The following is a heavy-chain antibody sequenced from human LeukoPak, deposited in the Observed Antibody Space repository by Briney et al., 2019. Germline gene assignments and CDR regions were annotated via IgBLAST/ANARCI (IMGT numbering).Heavy chain of an antibody. J-gene: IGHJ4*02. CDR2: ISGGGGGT. CDR3: AKDRMSNSWYGTHFDS. CDR1: AFTFSTYS. Sequence: GGSLRLSCAASAFTFSTYSMHWVRQAPGKGLEWVSSISGGGGGTYYADSVKGRFTISRDNSKNTLYLQMNSLRAEDTAVYYCAKDRMSNSWYGTHFDSWGQGTLVTVSS. D-gene: IGHD6-13*01. V-gene: IGHV3-23*01.